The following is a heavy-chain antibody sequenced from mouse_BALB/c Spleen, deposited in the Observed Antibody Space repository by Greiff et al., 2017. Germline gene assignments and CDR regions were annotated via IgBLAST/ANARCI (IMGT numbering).Heavy chain of an antibody. D-gene: IGHD1-1*01. V-gene: IGHV5-17*02. CDR1: GFTFSSFG. J-gene: IGHJ1*01. CDR2: ISSSSSTI. CDR3: ARSSSGSYWYFDV. Sequence: EVQRVESGGGLVQPGGSRKLSCAASGFTFSSFGMHWVRQAPEKGLEWVAYISSSSSTIDYADTVKGRFTISRDNPKNTLFLQMTSLRSEDTAMYYCARSSSGSYWYFDVWGAGTTVTVSS.